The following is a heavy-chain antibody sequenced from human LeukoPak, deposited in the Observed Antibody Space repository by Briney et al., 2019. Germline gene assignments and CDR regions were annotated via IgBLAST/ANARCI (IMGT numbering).Heavy chain of an antibody. J-gene: IGHJ6*03. D-gene: IGHD2-2*01. CDR3: ARTQLNSYYYYMDV. CDR1: GFTFGTYS. CDR2: VSSSSSYI. V-gene: IGHV3-21*01. Sequence: PGGSLRLSCAASGFTFGTYSMNWVRPAPGEGLEWVSSVSSSSSYIYYADSLKGRFTISRDNAKNSLYLQMSSLRAEDTAVYYCARTQLNSYYYYMDVWGKGTTVTVSS.